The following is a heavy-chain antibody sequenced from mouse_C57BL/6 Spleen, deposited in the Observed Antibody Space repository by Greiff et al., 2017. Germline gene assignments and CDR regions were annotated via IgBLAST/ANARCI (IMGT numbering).Heavy chain of an antibody. J-gene: IGHJ2*01. Sequence: EVQRVESGPGMVKPSQSLSLTCTVTGYSITSGYDWHWIRHFPGNKLEWMGYISYSGSTNYNPSLKSRISITHDTSKNHFFLKLNSVTTEDTATYYCASGSPLFDYWGQGTTLTVSS. V-gene: IGHV3-1*01. CDR2: ISYSGST. CDR3: ASGSPLFDY. CDR1: GYSITSGYD. D-gene: IGHD1-1*01.